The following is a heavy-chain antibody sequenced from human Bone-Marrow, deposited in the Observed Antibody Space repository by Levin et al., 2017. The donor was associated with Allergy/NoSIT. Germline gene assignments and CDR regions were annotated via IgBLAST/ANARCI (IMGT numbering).Heavy chain of an antibody. CDR1: GFSLINSAAG. D-gene: IGHD2-21*01. Sequence: SGPTLVKPAQTLTLTCTFSGFSLINSAAGVAWIRQPPGKALEWLAVIYWDDDKRYNPSLRSRLSITKDTSKNQVVLTMTNMDPADTGTYYCSHAYWGGVFDYWGQGILVTASS. CDR2: IYWDDDK. V-gene: IGHV2-5*02. J-gene: IGHJ4*02. CDR3: SHAYWGGVFDY.